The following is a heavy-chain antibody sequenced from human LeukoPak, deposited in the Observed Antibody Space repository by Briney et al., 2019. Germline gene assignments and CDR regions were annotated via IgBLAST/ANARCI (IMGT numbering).Heavy chain of an antibody. CDR2: IYSDGSST. Sequence: GGSLRLSCAASGFTCSSYWTHWVRQAPGKGLVWVSRIYSDGSSTNYADSVKGRFTISRDNSKNTLYLQMNSLRAEDTAVYYCARALDGSGSRSFDYWGQGTLVTVSS. D-gene: IGHD3-10*01. CDR1: GFTCSSYW. V-gene: IGHV3-74*01. CDR3: ARALDGSGSRSFDY. J-gene: IGHJ4*02.